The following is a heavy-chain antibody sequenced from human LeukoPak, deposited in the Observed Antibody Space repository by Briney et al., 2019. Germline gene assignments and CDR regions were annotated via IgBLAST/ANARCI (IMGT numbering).Heavy chain of an antibody. CDR1: GFTFSNAW. CDR3: ARRYYYDSSGYYYAPPHYMDV. D-gene: IGHD3-22*01. CDR2: IKQDGSEK. V-gene: IGHV3-7*01. J-gene: IGHJ6*03. Sequence: PGGSLRLSCAASGFTFSNAWMSWVRQAPGKGLEWVANIKQDGSEKYYVDSVKGRFTISRDNAKNSLYLQMNSLRAEDTAVYYCARRYYYDSSGYYYAPPHYMDVWGKGTTVTVSS.